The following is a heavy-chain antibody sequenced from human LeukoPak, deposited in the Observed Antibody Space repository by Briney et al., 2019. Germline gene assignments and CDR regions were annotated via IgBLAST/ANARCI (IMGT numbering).Heavy chain of an antibody. CDR1: GGSFSGYY. CDR3: TRLGFDSSGIGAYAFDI. J-gene: IGHJ3*02. V-gene: IGHV4-34*01. Sequence: SETLSLTCTVYGGSFSGYYWTWIRQPPGKGLEWIGEINHSGITNYNPSLKSRVAISVDTSKNHFSLKLSSVTAADTAVYYCTRLGFDSSGIGAYAFDIWGQGTVVTVSS. CDR2: INHSGIT. D-gene: IGHD3-22*01.